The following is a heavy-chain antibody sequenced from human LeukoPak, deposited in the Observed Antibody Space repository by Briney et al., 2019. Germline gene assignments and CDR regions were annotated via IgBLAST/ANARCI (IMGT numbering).Heavy chain of an antibody. CDR3: ARGQLWSYYFDH. J-gene: IGHJ4*02. CDR1: GYTFTSYD. D-gene: IGHD5-18*01. V-gene: IGHV1-8*01. CDR2: MNPNSGNT. Sequence: GASVKVSCKASGYTFTSYDINWVRQATGQGLEWMGWMNPNSGNTGYAQKFQGRVTMTRNTSISTAYMELSSLRSEDTAVHYCARGQLWSYYFDHWGQGTLVTVSS.